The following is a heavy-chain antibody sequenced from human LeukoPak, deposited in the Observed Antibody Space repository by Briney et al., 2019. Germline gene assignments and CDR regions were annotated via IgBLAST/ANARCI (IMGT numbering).Heavy chain of an antibody. D-gene: IGHD3-10*01. V-gene: IGHV3-30*02. Sequence: PGGSLRLSCAASGCSFSNFGMHWLRQAPGKGLEWVTFIRHDASNTYYADSVKGRFTLSRDHSKNLLYLQMKSLGREDTGVDYFSKDHGTSGSYSAFAIWGQGTMVTVSS. J-gene: IGHJ3*02. CDR3: SKDHGTSGSYSAFAI. CDR2: IRHDASNT. CDR1: GCSFSNFG.